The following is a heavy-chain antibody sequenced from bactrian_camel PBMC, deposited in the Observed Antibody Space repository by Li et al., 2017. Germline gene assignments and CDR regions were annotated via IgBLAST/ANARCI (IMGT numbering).Heavy chain of an antibody. CDR1: GYTYNRNC. CDR2: LFAADGRT. D-gene: IGHD3*01. Sequence: QVQLVESGGGSVQAGGSLRLSCAASGYTYNRNCMAWFRQVPGKEREGVALFAADGRTTYANSVQGRFTISKDSAKDSLILQMDSLEPEDTAMYYCATQIAFGKGTQVTVS. V-gene: IGHV3S1*01. J-gene: IGHJ7*01.